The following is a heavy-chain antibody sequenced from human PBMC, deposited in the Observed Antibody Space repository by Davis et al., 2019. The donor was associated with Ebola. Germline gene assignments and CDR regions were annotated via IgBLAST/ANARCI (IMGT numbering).Heavy chain of an antibody. CDR2: IYAGDSDT. CDR1: GYSFPSYW. CDR3: AIPWQLVPS. V-gene: IGHV5-51*01. D-gene: IGHD6-13*01. J-gene: IGHJ4*02. Sequence: GESLKISCKGSGYSFPSYWIAWVRQMPGKGLEWMGIIYAGDSDTRYSPSFEGHVTISVDRSITTAYLQWSSLKASDTAMYYCAIPWQLVPSWGQGTLVTVSS.